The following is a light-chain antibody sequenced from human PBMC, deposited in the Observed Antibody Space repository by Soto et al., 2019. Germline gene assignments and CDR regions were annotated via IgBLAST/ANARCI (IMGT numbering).Light chain of an antibody. V-gene: IGLV1-47*01. J-gene: IGLJ2*01. CDR1: SSNIGSNY. Sequence: QSVLTQPPSASGTPGQRVTISCSGSSSNIGSNYVYWYQQLPGTAPKLLISRNNQRPSGVPDRFSGSKSGTSASLAISGLRSEYEADYYCAAWDDSRVVFGGGTKLTVL. CDR2: RNN. CDR3: AAWDDSRVV.